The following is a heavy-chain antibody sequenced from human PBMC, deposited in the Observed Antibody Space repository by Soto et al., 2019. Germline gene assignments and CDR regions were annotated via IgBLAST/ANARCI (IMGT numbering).Heavy chain of an antibody. V-gene: IGHV1-18*01. CDR2: ISPYDGIT. Sequence: VASVKVSCKASGYTFSDYGISWVRQAPGQGLEWMGWISPYDGITAYSQNLQGRVTVTADTFTSTVYMELRSLRSDDSAVYYCARGTSEYTMIVVFSLDHWGQGTLVTVSS. CDR3: ARGTSEYTMIVVFSLDH. D-gene: IGHD3-22*01. CDR1: GYTFSDYG. J-gene: IGHJ4*02.